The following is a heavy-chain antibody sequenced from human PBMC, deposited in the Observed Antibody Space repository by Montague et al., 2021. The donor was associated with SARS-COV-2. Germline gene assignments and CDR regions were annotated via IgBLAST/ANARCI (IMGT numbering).Heavy chain of an antibody. Sequence: SETLSLTCTVSGDSFNSPKYYCAWIRQPPGKGLEWIGSSYYSGTTYDNPSLRSQVTMSVDTSKAQFSLKMNSVTAADTAVYYCARGSYGSGSYHALDIWGQGTVVAVSS. J-gene: IGHJ3*02. D-gene: IGHD3-10*01. CDR1: GDSFNSPKYY. CDR2: SYYSGTT. CDR3: ARGSYGSGSYHALDI. V-gene: IGHV4-39*01.